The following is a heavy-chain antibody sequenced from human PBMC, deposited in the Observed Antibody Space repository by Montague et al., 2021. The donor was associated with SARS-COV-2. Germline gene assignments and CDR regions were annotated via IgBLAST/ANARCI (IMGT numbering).Heavy chain of an antibody. CDR1: GGSISSGSYY. D-gene: IGHD5-12*01. V-gene: IGHV4-61*02. CDR3: ARAHSGSWAHLDN. J-gene: IGHJ4*02. CDR2: IYTSGTT. Sequence: TLSLTCTVSGGSISSGSYYWSWIRQPAGKGLEWIGRIYTSGTTDYSFSLKSRVTISVDTSKNQFSLKLTSVTAADTAVYYCARAHSGSWAHLDNWSQRSLVTVSS.